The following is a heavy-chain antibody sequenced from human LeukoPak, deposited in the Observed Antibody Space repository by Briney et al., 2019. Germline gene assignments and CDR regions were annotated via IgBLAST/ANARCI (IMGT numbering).Heavy chain of an antibody. V-gene: IGHV3-53*01. D-gene: IGHD6-19*01. CDR2: IYGGGST. Sequence: GGSLRLSCAATGLSVSSNFMSWVRQAPGKGLEWVSVIYGGGSTYYADSVKGRFTISRDTPKNTLYLQMNSLRVEDTAVYYCASWPGGWYGEDSWGQGTLVTVSS. J-gene: IGHJ4*02. CDR1: GLSVSSNF. CDR3: ASWPGGWYGEDS.